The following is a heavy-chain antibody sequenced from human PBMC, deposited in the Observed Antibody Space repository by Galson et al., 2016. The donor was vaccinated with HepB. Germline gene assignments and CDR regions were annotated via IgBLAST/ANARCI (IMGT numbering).Heavy chain of an antibody. CDR1: GYTFTDYW. Sequence: GAEVKKPGESLKISCETSGYTFTDYWIGWVRQLPGKGLEWMGITYPRESDTRYSPPFHGQVTISADKSISTLYLHWSSLKASDTAMYYCARVMGQWLPYFWGQGTLVTVSS. CDR3: ARVMGQWLPYF. D-gene: IGHD6-19*01. J-gene: IGHJ4*02. CDR2: TYPRESDT. V-gene: IGHV5-51*01.